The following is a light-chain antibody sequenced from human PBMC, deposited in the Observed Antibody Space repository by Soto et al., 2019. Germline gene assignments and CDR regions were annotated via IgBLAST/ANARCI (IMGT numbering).Light chain of an antibody. V-gene: IGLV2-11*01. CDR2: DVS. CDR3: CSYAGSYTYV. Sequence: QSALTQPRSVSGSPGQSVTISCTGTSSDVGDYNYVSWYQQHPGKAPKLMIYDVSKWPSGVPDRFSGSQSGNTASLTISGLQAEDEADYCCCSYAGSYTYVFGTGTKLTVL. J-gene: IGLJ1*01. CDR1: SSDVGDYNY.